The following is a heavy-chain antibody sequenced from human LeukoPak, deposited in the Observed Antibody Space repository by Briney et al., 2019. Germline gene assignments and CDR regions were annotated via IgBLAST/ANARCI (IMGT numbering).Heavy chain of an antibody. V-gene: IGHV1-2*02. CDR1: RYIFTAYY. J-gene: IGHJ4*02. Sequence: ASVKLSCKASRYIFTAYYLHWVRQAPGLGLEGMGWINPNSGGTMYAQKFPGRLTMTLDTSISTLYMELSSLTSDDTAVYYCARDDRATHDYWGQGTLVTVS. CDR3: ARDDRATHDY. CDR2: INPNSGGT.